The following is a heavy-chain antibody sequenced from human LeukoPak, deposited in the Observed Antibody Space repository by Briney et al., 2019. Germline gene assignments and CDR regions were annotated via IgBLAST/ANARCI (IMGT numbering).Heavy chain of an antibody. CDR1: GYTFTSYG. D-gene: IGHD4-17*01. J-gene: IGHJ4*02. V-gene: IGHV1-18*01. CDR3: ARGATVTTTPVDY. CDR2: ISGYNGNT. Sequence: ASVKVSCKASGYTFTSYGISWVRQAPGQGLEWMGWISGYNGNTKYAQKVQGRVTMTTDTSTSTAYMDLRSLRSDDTAVYYCARGATVTTTPVDYWGQGTPVTVSS.